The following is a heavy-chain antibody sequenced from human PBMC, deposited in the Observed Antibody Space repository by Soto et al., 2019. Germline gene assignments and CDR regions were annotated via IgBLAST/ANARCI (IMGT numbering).Heavy chain of an antibody. D-gene: IGHD3-3*01. Sequence: GGSLRLSCAASGFTFSSYGMHWVRQAPGKGLEWVAVISYDGSNKYYADSAKGRFTISRDNSKNTLYLQMNSLRAEDTAVYYCAKEWTIFGVVITGFDYWGQGTLVTVSS. V-gene: IGHV3-30*18. CDR2: ISYDGSNK. J-gene: IGHJ4*02. CDR1: GFTFSSYG. CDR3: AKEWTIFGVVITGFDY.